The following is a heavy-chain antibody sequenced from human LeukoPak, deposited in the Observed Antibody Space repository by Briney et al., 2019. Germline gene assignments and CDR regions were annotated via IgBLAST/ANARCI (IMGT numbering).Heavy chain of an antibody. CDR1: GFSLSTSGMR. CDR2: IDWDDDK. D-gene: IGHD2/OR15-2a*01. CDR3: ASQVIHNWFDP. Sequence: SGPALVKPTQTLTLTCTFSGFSLSTSGMRVSWIRQPPGKALEWLARIDWDDDKFYSTSLKTRLTISKDTSKNQVVLTMTNMDPVDTATYYWASQVIHNWFDPWGQGTLVTVSS. J-gene: IGHJ5*02. V-gene: IGHV2-70*04.